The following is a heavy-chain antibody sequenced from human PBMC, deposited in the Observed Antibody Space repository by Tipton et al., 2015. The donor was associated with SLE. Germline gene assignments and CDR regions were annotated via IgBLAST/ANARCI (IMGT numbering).Heavy chain of an antibody. V-gene: IGHV4-59*01. J-gene: IGHJ4*02. Sequence: TLSLTCTVSGGSISSYYWSWIRQPPGKGLEWIGYIYYSGSTNYNPSLKSRVTISVDTSKNQFSLKLSSVTAADTAVYYCARVGPGYYFDYWGQGTLVTVSS. CDR3: ARVGPGYYFDY. CDR2: IYYSGST. CDR1: GGSISSYY.